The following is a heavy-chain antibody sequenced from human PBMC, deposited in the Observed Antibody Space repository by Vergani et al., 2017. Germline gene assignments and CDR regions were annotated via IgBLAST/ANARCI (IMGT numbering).Heavy chain of an antibody. CDR2: INHSGST. D-gene: IGHD3-9*01. CDR3: ARGWASRYFDYFDY. J-gene: IGHJ4*02. V-gene: IGHV4-34*01. Sequence: QVQLQQWGAGLLKPSETLSLTCAVYGGSFSGYYWSWIRQPPGKGLEWIGEINHSGSTNYNPSLKSRVTISVDTSKNQFSLKLSSVTAADTAVYYCARGWASRYFDYFDYWGQGTLVTVSS. CDR1: GGSFSGYY.